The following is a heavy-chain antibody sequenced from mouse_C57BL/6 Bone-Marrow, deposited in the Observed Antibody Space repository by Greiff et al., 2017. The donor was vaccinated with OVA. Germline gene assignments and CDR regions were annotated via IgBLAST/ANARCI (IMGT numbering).Heavy chain of an antibody. CDR2: INPSTGGT. Sequence: EVQVVESGPELVKPGASVKISCKASGYSFTGYYMNWVKQSPEKSLEWIGEINPSTGGTTYNQKFKAKATLTVDKSSSTAYMQLKSLTSEDSAVYYCARMGDFDVWGTGTTVTVSS. V-gene: IGHV1-42*01. CDR1: GYSFTGYY. J-gene: IGHJ1*03. CDR3: ARMGDFDV.